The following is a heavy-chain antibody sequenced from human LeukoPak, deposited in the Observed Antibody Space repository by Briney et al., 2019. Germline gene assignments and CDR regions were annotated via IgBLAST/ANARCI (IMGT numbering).Heavy chain of an antibody. J-gene: IGHJ4*02. CDR3: ASYPPAAIDYHFDY. Sequence: GGSLRLSCAASGFTFSSYSMNWVRQAPGKGLEWVSSISSSSSYIYYADSVKGRFTISRDNAKNSLYLQMNSLRAEDTAVYYCASYPPAAIDYHFDYWGQGTLVTVSS. D-gene: IGHD2-2*02. CDR2: ISSSSSYI. V-gene: IGHV3-21*01. CDR1: GFTFSSYS.